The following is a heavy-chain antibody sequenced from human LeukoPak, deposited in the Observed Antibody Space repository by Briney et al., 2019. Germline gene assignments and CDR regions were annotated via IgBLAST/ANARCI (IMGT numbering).Heavy chain of an antibody. V-gene: IGHV3-30*02. D-gene: IGHD2-2*02. CDR3: AKDPRDCSSTNCYRAAAGFDY. J-gene: IGHJ4*02. CDR2: IRSRVRNK. Sequence: GGSLRLSCAPAAFTFTNHGMHWVRQAPGKGLEWVAFIRSRVRNKYYADYVKGRFTISRDNSKNKLYLQRNSLRAEDTAVYYCAKDPRDCSSTNCYRAAAGFDYWGQGTLVTVPS. CDR1: AFTFTNHG.